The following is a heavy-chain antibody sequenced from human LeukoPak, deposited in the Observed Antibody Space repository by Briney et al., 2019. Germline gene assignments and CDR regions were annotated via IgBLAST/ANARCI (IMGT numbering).Heavy chain of an antibody. CDR1: GATFSSYA. V-gene: IGHV1-69*04. Sequence: SVKVSCKASGATFSSYAINWVRQAPGQGLEWMGRIIPMLGTVNYAQKFQGRVTMTEDTSTDTAYMELSSLRSEDTAVYYCATVFTRSGSYDNWFDPWGQGTLVTVSS. J-gene: IGHJ5*02. CDR3: ATVFTRSGSYDNWFDP. CDR2: IIPMLGTV. D-gene: IGHD3-10*01.